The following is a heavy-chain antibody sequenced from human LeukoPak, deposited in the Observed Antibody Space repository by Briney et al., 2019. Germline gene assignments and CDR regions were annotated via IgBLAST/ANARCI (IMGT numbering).Heavy chain of an antibody. Sequence: SETLSLTCTVSGGSISSGSYHWSWIRQPAGKGLEWIGRIYTSGSTNYNPSLKSRVTISVDTSKNQFSLKLSSVTAADAAVYYCARGDPITIFGVVIMGPIDYWGQGTLVTVSS. CDR3: ARGDPITIFGVVIMGPIDY. J-gene: IGHJ4*02. D-gene: IGHD3-3*01. V-gene: IGHV4-61*02. CDR2: IYTSGST. CDR1: GGSISSGSYH.